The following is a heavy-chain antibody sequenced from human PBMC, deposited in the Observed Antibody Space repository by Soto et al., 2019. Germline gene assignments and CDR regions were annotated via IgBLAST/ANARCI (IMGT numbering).Heavy chain of an antibody. D-gene: IGHD2-21*01. Sequence: SCKAPRDTFTSYYINWVRQAPGQGLQWVASVSDNGGSRGGTYYADSVKGRFTISRDNSKNTLYLQLDSLTGADTAVYYCASAKAVVIAALGIWGQGTMVTVSS. CDR3: ASAKAVVIAALGI. V-gene: IGHV3-23*01. J-gene: IGHJ3*02. CDR1: RDTFTSYY. CDR2: VSDNGGSRGGT.